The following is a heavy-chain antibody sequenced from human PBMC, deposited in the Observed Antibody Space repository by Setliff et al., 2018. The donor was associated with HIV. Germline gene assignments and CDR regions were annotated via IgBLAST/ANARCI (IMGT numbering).Heavy chain of an antibody. CDR1: GYTFTSYG. V-gene: IGHV1-18*01. Sequence: ASVMVSCKASGYTFTSYGITWVRQAPGQGLEWMGWINAYNGNTNYAQELQGRVTITADTSTDTAYMELSSLRSEDTAVYFCARGTTATDYYYYMDVWGKGTSVTVSS. J-gene: IGHJ6*03. CDR3: ARGTTATDYYYYMDV. CDR2: INAYNGNT. D-gene: IGHD4-17*01.